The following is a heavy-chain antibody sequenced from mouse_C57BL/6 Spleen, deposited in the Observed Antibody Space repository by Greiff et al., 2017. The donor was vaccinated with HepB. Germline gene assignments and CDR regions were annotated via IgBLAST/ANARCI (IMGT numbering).Heavy chain of an antibody. Sequence: EVQLVESGPSLVRPSQPLSLTCTVTGFSINSDCYWIWIRQFPGNKLEYIGYTFYSGITYYNPSLESRTYITRDTSKKQFSLKLSSVTTEDTATYYCARGYGSSFYAMDYWGQGTSVTVSS. CDR1: GFSINSDCY. D-gene: IGHD1-1*01. CDR3: ARGYGSSFYAMDY. V-gene: IGHV3-3*01. CDR2: TFYSGIT. J-gene: IGHJ4*01.